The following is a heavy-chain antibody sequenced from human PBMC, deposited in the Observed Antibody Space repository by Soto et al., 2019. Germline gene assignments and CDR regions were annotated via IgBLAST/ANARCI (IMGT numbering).Heavy chain of an antibody. CDR3: ARAPNCSSTSCYAENAFDI. CDR1: GGSISSGGYY. V-gene: IGHV4-31*03. J-gene: IGHJ3*02. CDR2: IYYSGST. D-gene: IGHD2-2*01. Sequence: ASETLSLTCTVSGGSISSGGYYWSWIRQHPGKGLEWIGYIYYSGSTYYNPSLKSRVTISVDTSKNQFSLKLSSVTAADTAVYYCARAPNCSSTSCYAENAFDIWGQGTMVTVSS.